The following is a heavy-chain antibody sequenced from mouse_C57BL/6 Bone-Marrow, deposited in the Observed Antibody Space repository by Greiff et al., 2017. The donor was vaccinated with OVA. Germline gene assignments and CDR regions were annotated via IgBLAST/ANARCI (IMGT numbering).Heavy chain of an antibody. CDR1: GYAFSSSW. V-gene: IGHV1-82*01. CDR2: IYPGDGDT. CDR3: ASCLPGVFDD. Sequence: QVQLQQSGPELVKPGASVKISCKASGYAFSSSWMNWVKQRPGKGLEWIGRIYPGDGDTNYNGKFQGKATLTADKSSSTAYMQLSSLPSEDSAVYFCASCLPGVFDDWGQGTTLTVSS. J-gene: IGHJ2*01.